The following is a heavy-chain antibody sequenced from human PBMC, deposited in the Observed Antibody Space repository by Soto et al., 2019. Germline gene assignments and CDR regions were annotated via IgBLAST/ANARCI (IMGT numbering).Heavy chain of an antibody. D-gene: IGHD3-3*01. CDR3: ARGSIFGVVLNAFDI. V-gene: IGHV4-31*11. CDR1: GGSISGNGYC. J-gene: IGHJ3*02. Sequence: QVQLQESGPGLVKPSQTLSLTCAVSGGSISGNGYCWNWIRQHPGKGLEWIGYISYSGPTFYSPSLKSRGTTSLDTSNNQFSLQRSSVTAADTAIYYCARGSIFGVVLNAFDIWGHGTMVAVSS. CDR2: ISYSGPT.